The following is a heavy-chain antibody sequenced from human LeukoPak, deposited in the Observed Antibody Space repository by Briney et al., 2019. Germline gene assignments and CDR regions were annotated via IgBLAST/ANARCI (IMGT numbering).Heavy chain of an antibody. V-gene: IGHV1-2*02. J-gene: IGHJ4*02. D-gene: IGHD4-17*01. CDR2: INPNSGGT. Sequence: ASVKVSCKASGYTFTGYYMHWVRQAPGQGLEWMGWINPNSGGTNYAQKFQGRVTMTRDTSISTAYVELSRLRSDDTAVYYCARVYGDYAQTAFDYWGQGTLVTVSS. CDR1: GYTFTGYY. CDR3: ARVYGDYAQTAFDY.